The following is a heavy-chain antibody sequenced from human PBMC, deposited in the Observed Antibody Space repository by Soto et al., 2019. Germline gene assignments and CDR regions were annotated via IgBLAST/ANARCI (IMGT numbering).Heavy chain of an antibody. J-gene: IGHJ5*02. D-gene: IGHD3-22*01. CDR3: AKAPRVYYYDSSGYYPT. CDR2: ISGSGGST. V-gene: IGHV3-23*01. Sequence: GGSLRLSCAASGFTFSSYAMSWVRQAPGKGLEWVSAISGSGGSTYYADSVKGRFTISRDNSKNTLYLQMNSLRAEDTAVYYCAKAPRVYYYDSSGYYPTWGQGTLVTVSS. CDR1: GFTFSSYA.